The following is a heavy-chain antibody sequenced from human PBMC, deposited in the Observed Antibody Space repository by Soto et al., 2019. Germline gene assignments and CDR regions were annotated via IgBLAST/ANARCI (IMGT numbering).Heavy chain of an antibody. J-gene: IGHJ6*02. D-gene: IGHD3-10*01. V-gene: IGHV4-31*03. CDR3: ARDHRGVRGWDGMDV. CDR1: GGSISSGGYY. Sequence: QVQLQESGPGLVKPSQTLSLTCTVSGGSISSGGYYWSWIRQHPGKGLERIGYIYYSGSTYYNPSLKSRVTISVDTSKNQFSLKLSSVTAADTAGYYCARDHRGVRGWDGMDVWGQGTTVTVSS. CDR2: IYYSGST.